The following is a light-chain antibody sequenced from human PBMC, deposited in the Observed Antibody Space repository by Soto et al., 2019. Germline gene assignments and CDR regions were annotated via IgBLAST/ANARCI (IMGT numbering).Light chain of an antibody. CDR2: NNN. CDR1: SSNIGSNT. V-gene: IGLV1-44*01. J-gene: IGLJ1*01. Sequence: QSVLTQPPSASGTPGQRVTISCSGSSSNIGSNTVNWYQQLPGTAPKLLIYNNNQRPSGVPDRFSGSKSVTSASLAIGGLQSEDEADYYCAAWDDSLNGLVFGTGTKLTVL. CDR3: AAWDDSLNGLV.